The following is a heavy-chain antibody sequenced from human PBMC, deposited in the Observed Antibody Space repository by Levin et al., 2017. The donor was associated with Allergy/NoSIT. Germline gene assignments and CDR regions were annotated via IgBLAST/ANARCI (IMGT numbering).Heavy chain of an antibody. CDR3: AKGASSWHGYYYGMDV. Sequence: AGGSLRLSCAASGFNFKSYAMNWVRQAPGKGLEWVSAIGGSGGSTYYADSVKGRFTISRDNSRNTLYLEISSLRGEDTAVYYCAKGASSWHGYYYGMDVWGQGTTVTVSS. D-gene: IGHD2-2*01. J-gene: IGHJ6*02. CDR1: GFNFKSYA. V-gene: IGHV3-23*01. CDR2: IGGSGGST.